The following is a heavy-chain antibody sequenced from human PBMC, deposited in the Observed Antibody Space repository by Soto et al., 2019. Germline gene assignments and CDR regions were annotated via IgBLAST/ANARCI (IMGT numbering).Heavy chain of an antibody. CDR1: GGSISSYY. CDR3: ARDYSSGWLHTHFDY. J-gene: IGHJ4*02. CDR2: IYTSGST. V-gene: IGHV4-4*07. Sequence: SETLSLTCTVSGGSISSYYWSWIRQPAGKGLEWIGRIYTSGSTNYNPSLKSRVTMSVDTSKSQFSLKLSSVTAADTAVYYCARDYSSGWLHTHFDYWGQGTLVTVSS. D-gene: IGHD6-19*01.